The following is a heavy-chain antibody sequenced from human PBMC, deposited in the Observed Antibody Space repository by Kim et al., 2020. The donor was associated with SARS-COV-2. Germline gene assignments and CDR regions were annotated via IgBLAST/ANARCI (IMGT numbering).Heavy chain of an antibody. CDR2: INTGNGNT. CDR1: GYTFTSYA. J-gene: IGHJ4*02. Sequence: ASVKVSCKASGYTFTSYAMHWVRQAPGQRLEWMGWINTGNGNTNYAQMFQVRVTITRDTSATTAYMELSSLRSEDTAVYYCARGYCDSTSCYPMAFDYWGQGTLVTVSS. V-gene: IGHV1-3*04. CDR3: ARGYCDSTSCYPMAFDY. D-gene: IGHD2-2*01.